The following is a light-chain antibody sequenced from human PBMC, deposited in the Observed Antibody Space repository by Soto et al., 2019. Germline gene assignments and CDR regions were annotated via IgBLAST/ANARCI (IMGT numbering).Light chain of an antibody. J-gene: IGLJ2*01. Sequence: QSALTQPRSVSGSPGQSVTISCTGTSSDVGGYNYVSWYQQHPGKAPKLMIYDVSKRPSGVPDRFSGSKSGNTAYLTISGLQAEDEADYYCCSYAGSYTPLFGGGTKLTVL. CDR2: DVS. CDR1: SSDVGGYNY. CDR3: CSYAGSYTPL. V-gene: IGLV2-11*01.